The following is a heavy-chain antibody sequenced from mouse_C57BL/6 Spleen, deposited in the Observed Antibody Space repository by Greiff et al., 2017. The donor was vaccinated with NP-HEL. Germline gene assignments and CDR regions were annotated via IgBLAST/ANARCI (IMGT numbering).Heavy chain of an antibody. D-gene: IGHD2-3*01. CDR1: GYTFTSYW. V-gene: IGHV1-72*01. J-gene: IGHJ4*01. CDR2: IDPNSGGT. Sequence: QVQLQQPGAELVKPGASVKLSCKASGYTFTSYWMHWVKQRPGRGLEWIGRIDPNSGGTKYNEKFKSKATLTVDKPSSTAYMQLSSLTSADSAVYDCAREGDGYYDYAMDYWGQGTSVTVSS. CDR3: AREGDGYYDYAMDY.